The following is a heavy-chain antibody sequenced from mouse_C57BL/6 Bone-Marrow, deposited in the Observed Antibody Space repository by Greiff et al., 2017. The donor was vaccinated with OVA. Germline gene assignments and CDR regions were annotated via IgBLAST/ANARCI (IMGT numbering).Heavy chain of an antibody. CDR3: AIGLLRAWFAY. J-gene: IGHJ3*01. Sequence: VMLVESGAELARPGASVKMSCKASGYTFTSYTMHWVKQRPGQGLEWIGYINPSSGYTTYNQKFKDKATFTADKSSSTAYMQLSSLTSDDSAVYYCAIGLLRAWFAYWGQGTLVTVSA. CDR1: GYTFTSYT. V-gene: IGHV1-4*01. D-gene: IGHD1-1*01. CDR2: INPSSGYT.